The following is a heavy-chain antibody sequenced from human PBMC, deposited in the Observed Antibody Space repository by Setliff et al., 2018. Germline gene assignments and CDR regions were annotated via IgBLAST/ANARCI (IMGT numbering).Heavy chain of an antibody. D-gene: IGHD2-8*01. V-gene: IGHV1-18*01. CDR1: GYTFSSSG. CDR2: ISAYSGNT. Sequence: RASVKVSCKASGYTFSSSGITWVRQAPGQGLEWMGWISAYSGNTNYAQKFQGRVTMTTDSSTSTAYMELRSLTSDDTAVYYCSRLVRYCTTTACQRASGAEVWGQGTVVTVSS. J-gene: IGHJ4*02. CDR3: SRLVRYCTTTACQRASGAEV.